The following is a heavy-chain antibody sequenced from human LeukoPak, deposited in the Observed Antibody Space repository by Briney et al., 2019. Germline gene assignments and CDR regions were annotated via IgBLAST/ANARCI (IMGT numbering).Heavy chain of an antibody. CDR1: GYTFTGYY. CDR2: INPNSGGT. V-gene: IGHV1-2*02. D-gene: IGHD3-22*01. CDR3: ARKKRVITMIANDNWFDP. J-gene: IGHJ5*02. Sequence: ASVKVSCKASGYTFTGYYMHWVRQAPGQGLEWMGWINPNSGGTNYAQKFQGRVTMTRDTSISTAYMELSRLRSDDTAVYYCARKKRVITMIANDNWFDPWGQGTLVTVSS.